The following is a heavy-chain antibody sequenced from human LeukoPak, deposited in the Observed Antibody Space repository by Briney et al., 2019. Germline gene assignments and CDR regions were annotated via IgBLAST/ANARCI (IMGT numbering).Heavy chain of an antibody. CDR1: GFTFGRNW. V-gene: IGHV3-74*01. CDR3: AKIDAY. Sequence: PGGSLRLSXAASGFTFGRNWMHWVRQAPGKGLVWVSRINSDGSITNYADSVKGRFTISRDNAKNTLYLQMSSLRAEDTAVYYCAKIDAYWGQGTLVTVSS. CDR2: INSDGSIT. J-gene: IGHJ4*02.